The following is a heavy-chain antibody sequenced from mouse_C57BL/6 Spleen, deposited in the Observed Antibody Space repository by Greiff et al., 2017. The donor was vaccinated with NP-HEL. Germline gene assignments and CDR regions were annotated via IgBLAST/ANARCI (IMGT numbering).Heavy chain of an antibody. D-gene: IGHD2-1*01. V-gene: IGHV5-16*01. CDR2: ITYDGSST. J-gene: IGHJ4*01. Sequence: EVQRVESEGGLVQPGSSMKLSCTASGFTFSDYYMDWVRQVPEKGLEWVANITYDGSSTYYLASLKSLFLISRDTAKNILYLLMSSLKSEDTAAYYYARGNYHYAMDYWGQGTSVTVSS. CDR3: ARGNYHYAMDY. CDR1: GFTFSDYY.